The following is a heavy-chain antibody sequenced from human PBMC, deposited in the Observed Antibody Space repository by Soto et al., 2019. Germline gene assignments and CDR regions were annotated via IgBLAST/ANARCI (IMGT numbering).Heavy chain of an antibody. V-gene: IGHV1-8*01. CDR3: ARMATFGSLNWFDP. D-gene: IGHD3-16*01. J-gene: IGHJ5*02. Sequence: ASLKVCCKASGYSFTNIYVTWVQQATGQGLEWMGWMNPGSGDTGYAQKFQGRVTMTRDISIATAYMELSSLRSDDTAIYYCARMATFGSLNWFDPWGRGTLVNVSS. CDR2: MNPGSGDT. CDR1: GYSFTNIY.